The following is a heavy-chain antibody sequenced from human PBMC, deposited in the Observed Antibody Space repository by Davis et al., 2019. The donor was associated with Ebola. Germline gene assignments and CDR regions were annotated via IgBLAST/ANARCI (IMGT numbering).Heavy chain of an antibody. CDR1: GGTFSSYA. CDR3: AADLAGSSSADY. CDR2: IIPIFGTA. V-gene: IGHV1-69*13. D-gene: IGHD6-6*01. J-gene: IGHJ4*02. Sequence: SVKVSCKASGGTFSSYAISWVRQAPGQGLEWMGGIIPIFGTANYAQKFQGRVTITADESTSTAYMELSSLRSEDTAVYYCAADLAGSSSADYWGQGTLVTVSS.